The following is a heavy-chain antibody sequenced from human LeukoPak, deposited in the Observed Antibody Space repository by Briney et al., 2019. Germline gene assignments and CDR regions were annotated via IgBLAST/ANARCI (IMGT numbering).Heavy chain of an antibody. Sequence: SETLSLTCTVSGGSISSSSYYWGWIRQPPGKGLEWIGSIYYSGSTYYNPSLKSRVTISVDTSKNQFSLKLSSVTAADTAAYYCASLGYCSGGSRYGVITVTDWFDPWGQGTLVTVSS. CDR2: IYYSGST. J-gene: IGHJ5*02. CDR1: GGSISSSSYY. D-gene: IGHD2-15*01. CDR3: ASLGYCSGGSRYGVITVTDWFDP. V-gene: IGHV4-39*01.